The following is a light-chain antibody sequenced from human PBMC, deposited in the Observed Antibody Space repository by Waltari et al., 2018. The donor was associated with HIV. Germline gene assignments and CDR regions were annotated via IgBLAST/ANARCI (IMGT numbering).Light chain of an antibody. V-gene: IGKV1-39*01. CDR3: QQTYSGPWT. CDR2: SAS. CDR1: HTISRF. J-gene: IGKJ1*01. Sequence: DIQMTQSPSSLSASVGDRVTVTCRANHTISRFLNWYQHKPGKAPNLLISSASNLHSGVPSRFGGSGSGTDFALTISSLQPEDFADYYCQQTYSGPWTFGQGT.